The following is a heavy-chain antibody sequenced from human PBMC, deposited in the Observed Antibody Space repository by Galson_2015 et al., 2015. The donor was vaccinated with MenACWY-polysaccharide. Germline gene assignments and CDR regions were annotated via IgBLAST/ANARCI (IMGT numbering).Heavy chain of an antibody. CDR2: TYYRSKWYI. V-gene: IGHV6-1*01. D-gene: IGHD1-26*01. J-gene: IGHJ4*02. CDR1: GDSVSSHSVI. Sequence: CAISGDSVSSHSVIWHWIRQSPSRGLEWLGRTYYRSKWYIDYAASVNSRITINPATSKNQFSLQLNSVTPEDTAVYYCVKAPAGTYGIFQYWGQGTLVTVSS. CDR3: VKAPAGTYGIFQY.